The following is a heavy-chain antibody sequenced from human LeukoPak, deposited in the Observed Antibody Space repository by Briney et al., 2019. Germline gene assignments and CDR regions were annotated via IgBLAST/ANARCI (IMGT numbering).Heavy chain of an antibody. CDR2: ISSNGGST. CDR1: EFTFSSYA. D-gene: IGHD3-16*01. CDR3: EKEPRGGGGFDY. J-gene: IGHJ4*02. Sequence: GGSLRLSCSASEFTFSSYAMHWVRQAPGKGLEYVSAISSNGGSTYYADSVKGRFTISRDNSKNTLHLQMSSLRAEDTAVYYCEKEPRGGGGFDYWGQGTLVTVSS. V-gene: IGHV3-64D*06.